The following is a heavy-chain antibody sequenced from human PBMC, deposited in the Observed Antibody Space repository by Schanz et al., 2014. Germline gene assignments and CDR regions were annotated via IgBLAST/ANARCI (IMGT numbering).Heavy chain of an antibody. V-gene: IGHV3-23*01. CDR3: AKDGGGYRYGFVEY. D-gene: IGHD5-18*01. CDR1: GFSFSIFA. Sequence: EVQLLESGGGLVQPGGSLRLSCAASGFSFSIFAMTWVRQAPGQGLEWVSTISGSGGDTYPADSVKGRFTISRDNSNNTLYLQMKSLRAEDTAVYYCAKDGGGYRYGFVEYWGKGILVTVSS. J-gene: IGHJ4*02. CDR2: ISGSGGDT.